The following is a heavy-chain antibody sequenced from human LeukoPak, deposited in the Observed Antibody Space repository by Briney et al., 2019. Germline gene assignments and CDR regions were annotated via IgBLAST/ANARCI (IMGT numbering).Heavy chain of an antibody. V-gene: IGHV3-21*01. Sequence: PGGSLRLSCAASGFTFSDYGMSWVRQAPGRGLEWVSSICSSGDTASYADSVKGRFTISRDNAKNSLYLQMNSLRAEDTAVYYCARTYSSGWYGVNWFDPWGQGTLVTVSS. CDR3: ARTYSSGWYGVNWFDP. J-gene: IGHJ5*02. D-gene: IGHD6-19*01. CDR2: ICSSGDTA. CDR1: GFTFSDYG.